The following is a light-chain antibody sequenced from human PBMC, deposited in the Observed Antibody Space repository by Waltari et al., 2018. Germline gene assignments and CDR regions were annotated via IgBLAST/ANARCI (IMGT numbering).Light chain of an antibody. V-gene: IGLV3-19*01. Sequence: SSDLTQDPSLSVALGQTVRITCKGDSLRRYYASWYQQRPGQAPILVLYGPDNRPSGIPDRFSGSTSGNTASLTITGAQAEDEADYYCHSRETFSTRLFGGGTRLTV. CDR1: SLRRYY. CDR2: GPD. J-gene: IGLJ2*01. CDR3: HSRETFSTRL.